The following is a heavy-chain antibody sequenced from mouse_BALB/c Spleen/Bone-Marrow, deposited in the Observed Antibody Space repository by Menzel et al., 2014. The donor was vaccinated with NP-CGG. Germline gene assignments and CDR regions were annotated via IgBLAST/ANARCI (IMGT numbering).Heavy chain of an antibody. CDR1: GFTFSSYA. Sequence: EVHLVESGGGLVKPGGSLKLSCAASGFTFSSYAMSWVRQTPEKRLEWVATISSGGSYTYYPDSMKGRFTISRDNAKNTLYLQMSSLRSEDTAMYYCARHGITRLLDYWGQGTTLTVSS. CDR2: ISSGGSYT. D-gene: IGHD2-4*01. V-gene: IGHV5-9-3*01. CDR3: ARHGITRLLDY. J-gene: IGHJ2*01.